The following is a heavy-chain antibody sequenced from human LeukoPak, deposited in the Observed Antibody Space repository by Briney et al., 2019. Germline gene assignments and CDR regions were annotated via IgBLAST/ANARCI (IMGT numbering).Heavy chain of an antibody. D-gene: IGHD3-16*01. CDR3: ARGGFSYEPPEFDH. CDR1: GYTFTTYG. Sequence: ASVKVSCKASGYTFTTYGITWMRQAPGQGLEWMGWISGYNANTHYAQKFQDRITMARDTSTSTVYMELRSLTSDDTAVYYCARGGFSYEPPEFDHWGQGTLLTVSS. CDR2: ISGYNANT. V-gene: IGHV1-18*01. J-gene: IGHJ4*02.